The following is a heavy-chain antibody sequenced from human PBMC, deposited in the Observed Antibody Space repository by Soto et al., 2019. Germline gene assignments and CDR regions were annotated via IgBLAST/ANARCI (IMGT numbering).Heavy chain of an antibody. CDR2: ISSSSSYI. D-gene: IGHD3-16*01. V-gene: IGHV3-21*01. J-gene: IGHJ3*02. Sequence: EVQLVESGGGLVKPGGSLRLSCAASGFTFSTYSMNWVRQAPGKGLEWVSSISSSSSYIYYADSVKGRFTISRDNAKNSLYLKRNSLRAEDTAGYYFARDRGRDFKAFDIWGQGTMVTASS. CDR1: GFTFSTYS. CDR3: ARDRGRDFKAFDI.